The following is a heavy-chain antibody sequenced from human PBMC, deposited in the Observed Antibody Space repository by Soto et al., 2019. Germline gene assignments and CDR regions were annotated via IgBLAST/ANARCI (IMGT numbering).Heavy chain of an antibody. J-gene: IGHJ6*02. V-gene: IGHV1-58*01. CDR2: IVVGSGNT. Sequence: SVKPCCKASGFTFTSSAVQWVRQARGQRLEWIGWIVVGSGNTNYAQKFQERVTITREMSTSTAYMELSSLRSEDTAVYYRATPWAVVVPAAIQKREYYYYGMDVRG. D-gene: IGHD2-2*01. CDR3: ATPWAVVVPAAIQKREYYYYGMDV. CDR1: GFTFTSSA.